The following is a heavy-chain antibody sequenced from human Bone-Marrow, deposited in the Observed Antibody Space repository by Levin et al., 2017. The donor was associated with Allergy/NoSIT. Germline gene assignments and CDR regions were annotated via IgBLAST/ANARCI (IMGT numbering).Heavy chain of an antibody. D-gene: IGHD3-22*01. CDR3: ATSLNSYYYKSSGYPPAYYYGMDV. CDR2: IIPMFRTA. V-gene: IGHV1-69*13. Sequence: SVKVSCKASRVTFTTYAISWVRQVPGQGLEWMGGIIPMFRTANYSQNFRGRVTISADESTTTAYMELSSLRSEDTAVYYCATSLNSYYYKSSGYPPAYYYGMDVWGQGTTVTVSS. J-gene: IGHJ6*02. CDR1: RVTFTTYA.